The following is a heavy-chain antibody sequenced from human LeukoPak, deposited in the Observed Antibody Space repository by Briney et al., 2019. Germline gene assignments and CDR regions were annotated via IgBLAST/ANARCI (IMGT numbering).Heavy chain of an antibody. D-gene: IGHD3-10*01. CDR2: ISGSGGST. Sequence: GGTLRLSCGASGFTFSGYGMSWVRQAPGKGLEWVSAISGSGGSTYYADSVKGWFTISRDNSKNTLYLQMNSLRAEDTAVYYCAKGGCAGGSISMLRGVRNSYYYMDVWGKGTTVTISS. V-gene: IGHV3-23*01. CDR1: GFTFSGYG. CDR3: AKGGCAGGSISMLRGVRNSYYYMDV. J-gene: IGHJ6*03.